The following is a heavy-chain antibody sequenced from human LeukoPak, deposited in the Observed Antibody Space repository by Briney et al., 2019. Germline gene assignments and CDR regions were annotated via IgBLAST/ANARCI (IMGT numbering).Heavy chain of an antibody. CDR2: INTYGTST. Sequence: GSLRLSCAASGFTFSSYWMHWVRQVPGMGLVWVARINTYGTSTNYGDSVEGRFTISRDNAKNTLYLEMNSLRDDDTAVYYCARGSTTVTTKDWFDPWGQGTQVTVSS. CDR3: ARGSTTVTTKDWFDP. D-gene: IGHD4-17*01. CDR1: GFTFSSYW. J-gene: IGHJ5*02. V-gene: IGHV3-74*01.